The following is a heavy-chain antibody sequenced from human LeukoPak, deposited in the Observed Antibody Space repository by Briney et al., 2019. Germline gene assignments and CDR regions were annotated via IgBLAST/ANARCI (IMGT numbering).Heavy chain of an antibody. D-gene: IGHD6-25*01. CDR1: GFTFSSYA. CDR3: ARDSGYNLRGYFQH. Sequence: GGSLRLSCAASGFTFSSYAMHWVRQAPGKGLEWVAVIPYDGSNKYYADSVKGRFTISRDNSKNTLYLQMNSLRAEDTAVYYCARDSGYNLRGYFQHWGQGTLVTVSS. J-gene: IGHJ1*01. V-gene: IGHV3-30*04. CDR2: IPYDGSNK.